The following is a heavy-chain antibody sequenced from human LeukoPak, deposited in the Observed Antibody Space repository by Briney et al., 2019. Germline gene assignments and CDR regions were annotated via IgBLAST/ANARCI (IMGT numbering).Heavy chain of an antibody. D-gene: IGHD1-14*01. J-gene: IGHJ6*02. CDR2: ISGSGGST. CDR3: ASLGVTDPGTYYYQYGMDV. Sequence: GGSLRLSCAASGFTFSSYAMSWVRQAPGKGLEWVSAISGSGGSTYYADSVKGRFTISRDNSKNTLYLQMNSLRADDTALYYCASLGVTDPGTYYYQYGMDVWGQGTTVTVSS. CDR1: GFTFSSYA. V-gene: IGHV3-23*01.